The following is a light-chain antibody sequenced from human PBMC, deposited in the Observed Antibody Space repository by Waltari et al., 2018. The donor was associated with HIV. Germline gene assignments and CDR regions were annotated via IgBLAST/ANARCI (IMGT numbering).Light chain of an antibody. J-gene: IGKJ1*01. Sequence: EIVLTQSPATLSLSPGERATLSCRASKRVRSYLTWYRTKPGQAPRLLIYDSSNRATGIPARLSGSGSGSDFTLTISSLEPEDFAVYYCQQRSNWLRTFGQGTKVEIK. V-gene: IGKV3-11*01. CDR3: QQRSNWLRT. CDR1: KRVRSY. CDR2: DSS.